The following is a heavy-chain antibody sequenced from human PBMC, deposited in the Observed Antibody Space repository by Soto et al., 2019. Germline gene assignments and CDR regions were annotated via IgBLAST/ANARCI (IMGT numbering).Heavy chain of an antibody. Sequence: EVQLVESGGGLVKPGGSLRLSCAASGFTFTNAWMNWVRQTPGKGLEWVGRVRSKTDGGTADYSAPVKGRFTISRDESKDTLYLQMNSLGTEDTGLYYCTTDGGSDWSGAHYWGQGTLVTVSP. V-gene: IGHV3-15*07. CDR3: TTDGGSDWSGAHY. CDR2: VRSKTDGGTA. CDR1: GFTFTNAW. J-gene: IGHJ4*02. D-gene: IGHD6-19*01.